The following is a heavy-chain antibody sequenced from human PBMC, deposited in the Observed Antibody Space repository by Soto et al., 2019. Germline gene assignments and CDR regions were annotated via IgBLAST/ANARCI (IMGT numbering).Heavy chain of an antibody. CDR3: ARVITLTKEVLGGYYYGMDV. V-gene: IGHV1-18*01. CDR2: MSAYNGNT. J-gene: IGHJ6*02. CDR1: GYTFSSYG. Sequence: QVQLVQSGAEVKEPGASVKVSCKASGYTFSSYGITWVRQAPGQGLEWMGWMSAYNGNTYYAQKVQGRVTMTTATSTSTAYMELRSLRSDDTAVYYCARVITLTKEVLGGYYYGMDVWGQGTTVTVSS. D-gene: IGHD3-16*01.